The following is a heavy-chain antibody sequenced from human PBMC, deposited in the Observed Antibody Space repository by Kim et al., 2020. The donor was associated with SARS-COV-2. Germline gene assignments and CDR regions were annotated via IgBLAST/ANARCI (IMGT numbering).Heavy chain of an antibody. J-gene: IGHJ3*01. CDR1: GFTFNNYA. D-gene: IGHD3-10*01. Sequence: GGSLRLSCGASGFTFNNYAMHWVRQAPGKGLEWVAVISYDGSIKYYADSVKGQFTVSRDSSHNTLYLQMRSLRPEDTALYYCAKSRAFVWFGEGLNAFD. CDR2: ISYDGSIK. CDR3: AKSRAFVWFGEGLNAFD. V-gene: IGHV3-30*18.